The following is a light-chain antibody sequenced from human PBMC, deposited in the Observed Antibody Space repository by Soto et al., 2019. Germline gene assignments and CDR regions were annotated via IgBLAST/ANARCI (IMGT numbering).Light chain of an antibody. CDR2: GAS. CDR1: QSVSSQ. J-gene: IGKJ2*01. CDR3: HQYNNGLPYP. V-gene: IGKV3-15*01. Sequence: EVVMTQSPATLSVSPGERATLSCRASQSVSSQLAWYQQKPGQAPRLLIYGASTRATGIPVRFSGSGSGTEFTLTISSLQSYDFSFYYCHQYNNGLPYPFGQGTKVDIK.